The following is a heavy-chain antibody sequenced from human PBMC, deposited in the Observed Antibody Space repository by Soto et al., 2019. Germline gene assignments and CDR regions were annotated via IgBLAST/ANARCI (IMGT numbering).Heavy chain of an antibody. V-gene: IGHV1-3*01. CDR3: ARAPSPPGYSYQEGYFEY. Sequence: GASVKVSCKVSVYTFTSYAMHCVRHSQRQMLEWMGCINAGNGNTKYSQKFQGRVTITRDTSASTAYMELRSLRSEDTAVYYCARAPSPPGYSYQEGYFEYWGQGTPVTVSS. CDR1: VYTFTSYA. CDR2: INAGNGNT. J-gene: IGHJ4*02. D-gene: IGHD5-18*01.